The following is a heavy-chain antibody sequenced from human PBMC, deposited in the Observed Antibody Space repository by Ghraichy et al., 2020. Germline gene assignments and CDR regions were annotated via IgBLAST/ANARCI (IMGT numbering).Heavy chain of an antibody. CDR1: GFTFSSYA. J-gene: IGHJ6*02. CDR3: ANGDYYGSGSYDYGMDV. Sequence: LSLTCAASGFTFSSYAMSWVRQAPGKGLEWVSAISGSGGSTYYADSVKGRFTISRDNSKNTLYLQMNSLRAEDTAVYYCANGDYYGSGSYDYGMDVWGQGTTVTVSS. CDR2: ISGSGGST. V-gene: IGHV3-23*01. D-gene: IGHD3-10*01.